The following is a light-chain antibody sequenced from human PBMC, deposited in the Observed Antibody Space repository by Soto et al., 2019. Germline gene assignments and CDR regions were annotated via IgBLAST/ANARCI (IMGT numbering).Light chain of an antibody. J-gene: IGLJ2*01. CDR2: DGS. CDR1: SSDVGSYNL. CDR3: CSYAGSSTFDVV. Sequence: QSALTQPASVSGSPGQSITISCTGTSSDVGSYNLVSWYQQHPGKAPKLMIYDGSKRPSGVSNRFSGSKSGNTASLTIPGLQAEDEADYYCCSYAGSSTFDVVFGGGTKLTVL. V-gene: IGLV2-23*03.